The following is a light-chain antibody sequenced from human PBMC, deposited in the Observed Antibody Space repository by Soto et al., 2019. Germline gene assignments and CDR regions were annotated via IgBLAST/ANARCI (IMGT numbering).Light chain of an antibody. CDR3: QQSFSTPRT. J-gene: IGKJ1*01. V-gene: IGKV3-15*01. CDR1: QSITNN. Sequence: EIVMTQSPASLSVSPGGRATLSCRACQSITNNLAWYQQKPGQAPRLLIYGASARATGIPARFSGSGSETEFTLTISGLQPEDFATYSCQQSFSTPRTFGQGTKVEIK. CDR2: GAS.